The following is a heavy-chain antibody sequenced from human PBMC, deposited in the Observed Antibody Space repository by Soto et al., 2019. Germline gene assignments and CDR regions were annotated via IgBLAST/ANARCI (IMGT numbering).Heavy chain of an antibody. CDR1: NGSISTNGHY. D-gene: IGHD6-19*01. CDR3: AREQWGFDS. V-gene: IGHV4-31*03. Sequence: QVQLQESGPELVKSSQTLSLTCTVSNGSISTNGHYWTWIRQRPGKGLEWIAYIYYTGNSYYHPSLKSRITISIDTSKNQFSLPLRSVTAADTAVYYCAREQWGFDSWGQGTLVTVSS. CDR2: IYYTGNS. J-gene: IGHJ5*01.